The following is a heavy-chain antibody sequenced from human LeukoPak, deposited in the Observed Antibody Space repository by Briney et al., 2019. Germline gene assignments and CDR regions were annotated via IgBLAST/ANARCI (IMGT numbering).Heavy chain of an antibody. CDR3: ARRLTQYDCFDP. D-gene: IGHD2-2*01. V-gene: IGHV6-1*01. J-gene: IGHJ5*02. CDR2: TYYRSTCYN. CDR1: GDSVSSNSVT. Sequence: SQTLSLTCALSGDSVSSNSVTWHWLRQSPSRGVEWLGSTYYRSTCYNDYAVSVRGRITVNPDTSKTQFSLHLNSVTPEDTAVYYCARRLTQYDCFDPWGQGILVTVSS.